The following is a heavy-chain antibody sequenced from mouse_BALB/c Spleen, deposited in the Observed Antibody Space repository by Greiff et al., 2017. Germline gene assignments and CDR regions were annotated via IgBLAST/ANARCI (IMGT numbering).Heavy chain of an antibody. CDR2: ISSGGST. CDR3: ARGHITTANAWFAY. Sequence: EVKLMESGGGLVKPGGSLKLSCAASGFTFSSYAMSWVRQTPEKRLEWVASISSGGSTYYPDSVKGRFTISRDNARNILYLQMSSLRSEDTAMYYCARGHITTANAWFAYWGQGTLVTVSA. CDR1: GFTFSSYA. D-gene: IGHD1-2*01. J-gene: IGHJ3*01. V-gene: IGHV5-6-5*01.